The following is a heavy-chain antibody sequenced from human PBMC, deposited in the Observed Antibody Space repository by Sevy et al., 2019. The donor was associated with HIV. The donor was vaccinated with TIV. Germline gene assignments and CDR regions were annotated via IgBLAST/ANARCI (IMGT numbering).Heavy chain of an antibody. V-gene: IGHV1-18*01. CDR3: ARAYCSGGRCYSLAY. D-gene: IGHD2-15*01. J-gene: IGHJ4*02. CDR1: GYTFTTYR. CDR2: ISPHNGDT. Sequence: ASVKVSCKISGYTFTTYRITWVRQAPGQGLEWMGWISPHNGDTDYAQKLQDRITMITDTSTTTVYMDLTSLRSDDTAVYYCARAYCSGGRCYSLAYWGQGTLVTVSS.